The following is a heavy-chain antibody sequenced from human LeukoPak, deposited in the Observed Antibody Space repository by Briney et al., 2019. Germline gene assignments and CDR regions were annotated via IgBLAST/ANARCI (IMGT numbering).Heavy chain of an antibody. CDR1: GGSFSGYY. Sequence: ASETLSLTCAAYGGSFSGYYWSWIRQPPGKGLEWIGEINHSGSTNYNPSLKSRVTISVDTSKNQFSLKLSSVTAADTAVYYCARVRENYYDSSRYIDYWGQGTLVTVSS. CDR2: INHSGST. CDR3: ARVRENYYDSSRYIDY. D-gene: IGHD3-22*01. J-gene: IGHJ4*02. V-gene: IGHV4-34*01.